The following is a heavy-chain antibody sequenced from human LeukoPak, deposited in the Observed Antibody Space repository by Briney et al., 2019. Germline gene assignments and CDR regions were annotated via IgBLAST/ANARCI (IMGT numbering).Heavy chain of an antibody. J-gene: IGHJ4*02. Sequence: GGSLRLSCAASGFTFSSYSMNWVRQAPGKGLEWVSSISSSSSYIYYADSVKGRFTISRDNAKNSLYLQMNSLRAEDTAVYYCARDEDASVVVVAATPFDYWGQGTLVTVSS. CDR1: GFTFSSYS. CDR2: ISSSSSYI. D-gene: IGHD2-15*01. CDR3: ARDEDASVVVVAATPFDY. V-gene: IGHV3-21*01.